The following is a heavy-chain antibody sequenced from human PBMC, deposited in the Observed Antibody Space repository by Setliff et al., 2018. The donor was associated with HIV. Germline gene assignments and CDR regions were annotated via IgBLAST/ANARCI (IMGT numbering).Heavy chain of an antibody. CDR3: ARGGGYEYGRYSYYGMDV. CDR1: GFSLSTSGVG. D-gene: IGHD5-12*01. V-gene: IGHV2-5*02. Sequence: GSGPTLVNPTQTLTLTCTFSGFSLSTSGVGVGWIRQPPGKALEWLAVIYWDDDKRYSPSLKNRLTITKDTSKNQVVLTMTNMDPVDTATYYCARGGGYEYGRYSYYGMDVWGRGTTVAVSS. J-gene: IGHJ6*02. CDR2: IYWDDDK.